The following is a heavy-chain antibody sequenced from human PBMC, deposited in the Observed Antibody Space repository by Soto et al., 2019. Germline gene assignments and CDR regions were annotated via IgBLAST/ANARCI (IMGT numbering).Heavy chain of an antibody. V-gene: IGHV4-34*01. D-gene: IGHD5-12*01. J-gene: IGHJ4*02. CDR1: RGSFSGYY. Sequence: SETLSLTCAVYRGSFSGYYWSWIRQPPGKGLEWIGEINHSGSTNYNPSLKSRVTISVDTSKNQFSLKLSSVTAADTAVYYCASGQGRGYSGYDYDPSCGEFDYWGQGTLVTVSS. CDR3: ASGQGRGYSGYDYDPSCGEFDY. CDR2: INHSGST.